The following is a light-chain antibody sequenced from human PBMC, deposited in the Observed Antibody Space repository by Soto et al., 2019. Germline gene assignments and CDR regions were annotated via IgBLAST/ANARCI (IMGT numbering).Light chain of an antibody. CDR1: ESVRSK. Sequence: EIVMTQSPATLSVSPGEGVTLSCRASESVRSKVAWYQQKPGQAPRLLIYGSSTRATGIPDRFRGSGSGTEYTLTISSLQSEDFAVYYCQQYHNWPTFGQGTRLEIK. J-gene: IGKJ5*01. CDR3: QQYHNWPT. CDR2: GSS. V-gene: IGKV3-15*01.